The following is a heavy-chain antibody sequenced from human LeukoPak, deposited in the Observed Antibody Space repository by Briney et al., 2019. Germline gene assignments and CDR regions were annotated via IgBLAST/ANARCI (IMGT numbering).Heavy chain of an antibody. CDR3: ARVQRTTMVDY. CDR1: GFIVSSNH. CDR2: IYSGGST. Sequence: GGSMRLSCAASGFIVSSNHMSWVRQAPGKGLEWVSVIYSGGSTYYADSVKGRFTISRDNSKNTLYLQMNSLRAEDTAVYYCARVQRTTMVDYWGQGTLVTVSS. V-gene: IGHV3-53*01. J-gene: IGHJ4*02. D-gene: IGHD3-10*01.